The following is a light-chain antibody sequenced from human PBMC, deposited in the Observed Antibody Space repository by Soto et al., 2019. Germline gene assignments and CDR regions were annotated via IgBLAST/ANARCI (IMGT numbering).Light chain of an antibody. V-gene: IGKV1-9*01. Sequence: DIQLTQSPSFLSASVGDRVTITCRASQGISSYLAWYQQKPGKAPKLLIYAASTLQSGVPSRFSGSGSGTEVTLTISSLQPEDFATYYCQQLNSYSWTFGQGTKVEIK. J-gene: IGKJ1*01. CDR3: QQLNSYSWT. CDR1: QGISSY. CDR2: AAS.